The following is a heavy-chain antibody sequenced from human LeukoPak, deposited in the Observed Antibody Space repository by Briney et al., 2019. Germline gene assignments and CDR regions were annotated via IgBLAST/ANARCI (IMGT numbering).Heavy chain of an antibody. V-gene: IGHV1-8*02. CDR1: GGTFSSYA. CDR2: INPNSGGT. CDR3: ARDPGIAAAGTILFYYYYYMDV. Sequence: ASVKVSCKASGGTFSSYAISWVRQAPGQGLEWMGWINPNSGGTSYAQKFQGRVTMTRDTSTSAVYMELSSLRSEDTAVYYCARDPGIAAAGTILFYYYYYMDVWGKGTTVTISS. J-gene: IGHJ6*03. D-gene: IGHD6-13*01.